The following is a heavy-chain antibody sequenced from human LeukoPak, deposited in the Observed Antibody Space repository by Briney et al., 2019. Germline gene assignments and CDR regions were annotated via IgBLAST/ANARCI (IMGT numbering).Heavy chain of an antibody. V-gene: IGHV3-48*02. D-gene: IGHD2-15*01. Sequence: RGSLRLSCAASGFTFSAYSMNWVRQGPGKGLEWVSYISSGRSTIYYADSVKGRFTISRDKAKNTLYLQMNTLRDEDTAVYYCERGGSMYGGFDPWGQGTLVTVSS. CDR1: GFTFSAYS. CDR3: ERGGSMYGGFDP. J-gene: IGHJ5*02. CDR2: ISSGRSTI.